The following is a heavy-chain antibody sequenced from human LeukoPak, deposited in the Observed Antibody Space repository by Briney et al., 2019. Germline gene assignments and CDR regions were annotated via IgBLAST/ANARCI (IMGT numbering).Heavy chain of an antibody. V-gene: IGHV4-59*01. D-gene: IGHD4-23*01. Sequence: SETLSLTCTVSGGSISSYYWSWIRQPPGKGLEWIGHIYYSGRTTHNPSLESRVTISVDSSKNQFSLKLSSVTAADTAVYYCARPNSLGYYFDYWGQGTLVTVSS. J-gene: IGHJ4*02. CDR3: ARPNSLGYYFDY. CDR1: GGSISSYY. CDR2: IYYSGRT.